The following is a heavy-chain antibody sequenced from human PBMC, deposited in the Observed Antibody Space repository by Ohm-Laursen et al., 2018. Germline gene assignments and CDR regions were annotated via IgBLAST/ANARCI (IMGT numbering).Heavy chain of an antibody. D-gene: IGHD2-8*01. CDR1: GVTFSSYA. J-gene: IGHJ4*02. V-gene: IGHV3-23*01. CDR3: AKDRMVYAD. CDR2: ISDSGRKT. Sequence: SLRLSCAATGVTFSSYAMSWVRQAPGKGLEWVSAISDSGRKTYYAGSVKGRFTISRDNSKNTLYLQMSSLRAEDTAVYYCAKDRMVYADWGQGTLVTVSS.